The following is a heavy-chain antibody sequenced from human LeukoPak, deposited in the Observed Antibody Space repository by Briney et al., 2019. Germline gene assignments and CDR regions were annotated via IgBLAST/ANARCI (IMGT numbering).Heavy chain of an antibody. CDR2: ISGSGGST. J-gene: IGHJ3*02. D-gene: IGHD2-15*01. Sequence: GGSLRLSCAASGFTFDVYGMSWVRQAPGKGLEWVSAISGSGGSTYYADSVKGRFTISRDNSKNTLYLQMNSLRAEDTAVYYCAKPEGEVVTPYDAFDIWGQGTMVTVSS. V-gene: IGHV3-23*01. CDR3: AKPEGEVVTPYDAFDI. CDR1: GFTFDVYG.